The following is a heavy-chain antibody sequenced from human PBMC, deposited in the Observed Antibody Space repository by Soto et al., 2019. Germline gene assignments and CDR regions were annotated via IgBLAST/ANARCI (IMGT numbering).Heavy chain of an antibody. Sequence: QVQLVESGGGVVQPGRSLRLSCAASGFRFSSCDMHWVRQAPGKGLEWVTLISYDGSKKYTAESVKGRFTISRDNSQNTLYLQMNSLGAEDTAVYYCARDRGTTVIANFFDLWGQGTLVTVSS. CDR2: ISYDGSKK. CDR1: GFRFSSCD. J-gene: IGHJ4*02. D-gene: IGHD4-4*01. V-gene: IGHV3-33*01. CDR3: ARDRGTTVIANFFDL.